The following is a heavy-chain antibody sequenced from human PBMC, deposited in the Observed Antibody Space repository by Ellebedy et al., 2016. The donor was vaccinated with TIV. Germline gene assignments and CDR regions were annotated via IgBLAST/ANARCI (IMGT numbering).Heavy chain of an antibody. D-gene: IGHD1-26*01. J-gene: IGHJ6*02. CDR2: ISYDGSNK. CDR1: GFTFSSYG. V-gene: IGHV3-30*19. Sequence: GESLKISCAASGFTFSSYGMHWVRQAPGKGLEWVAVISYDGSNKYYADSVKGRFTISRDNSKNTLYLQMGSLRAEDMAVYYCAREGGYSGSYVAQGFYGMDVWGQGTTVTVSS. CDR3: AREGGYSGSYVAQGFYGMDV.